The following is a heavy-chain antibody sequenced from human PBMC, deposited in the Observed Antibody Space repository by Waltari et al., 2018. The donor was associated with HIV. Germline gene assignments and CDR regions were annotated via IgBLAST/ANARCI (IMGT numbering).Heavy chain of an antibody. CDR1: GFTFSSYA. Sequence: EVQLVESGGGLVQPGGSLRLSCAASGFTFSSYALNWVRQAPGKGLEWVSYISSSSTTINYADSVKGRFTISRDNAKNLLYLQMSSLRAKDTAVYFCARERFGSSYFGYWGQGTLVTVSS. D-gene: IGHD6-6*01. CDR2: ISSSSTTI. CDR3: ARERFGSSYFGY. V-gene: IGHV3-48*04. J-gene: IGHJ4*02.